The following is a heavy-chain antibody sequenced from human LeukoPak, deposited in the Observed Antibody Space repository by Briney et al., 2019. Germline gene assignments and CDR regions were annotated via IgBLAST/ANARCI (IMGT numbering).Heavy chain of an antibody. CDR3: ARAGGSGSYDYFDY. CDR1: GGSLSSYY. V-gene: IGHV4-59*01. D-gene: IGHD3-10*01. Sequence: PSETLSLTCTVSGGSLSSYYWSWIRQPPGKGLEWIGYIYYSGSTNYNPSLKSRVTISVDTSKNKFSLKLSSVTAADTAVYYCARAGGSGSYDYFDYWGQGTLVTVSS. J-gene: IGHJ4*02. CDR2: IYYSGST.